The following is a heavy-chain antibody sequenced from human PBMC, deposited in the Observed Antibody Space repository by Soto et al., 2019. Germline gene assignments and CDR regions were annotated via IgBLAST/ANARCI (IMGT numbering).Heavy chain of an antibody. J-gene: IGHJ5*02. D-gene: IGHD3-22*01. Sequence: PGGSMILSCAASEFPFSSYAMSWVRQAPGKGLEWVSAISGSGGSTYYADSVKGRFTISRDNSKNTLYLQMNSLRAEDTAVYYCAKAIVVVKWLGSSPWFDPWGQGTLVTVSS. CDR1: EFPFSSYA. CDR2: ISGSGGST. CDR3: AKAIVVVKWLGSSPWFDP. V-gene: IGHV3-23*01.